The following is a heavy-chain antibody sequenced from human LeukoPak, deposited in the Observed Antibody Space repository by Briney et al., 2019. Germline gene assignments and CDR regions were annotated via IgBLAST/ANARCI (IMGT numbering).Heavy chain of an antibody. J-gene: IGHJ4*02. CDR2: ITASGTAM. Sequence: GGSLRLFCAASGFTFSSYSMNWVRQAPGKGLEWVSHITASGTAMFYADSVKGRFTISRDNAKNSLYLQMNSLRDEDTVVYYCASSGSYRFDYWGQGTLVTVSS. V-gene: IGHV3-48*02. D-gene: IGHD1-26*01. CDR3: ASSGSYRFDY. CDR1: GFTFSSYS.